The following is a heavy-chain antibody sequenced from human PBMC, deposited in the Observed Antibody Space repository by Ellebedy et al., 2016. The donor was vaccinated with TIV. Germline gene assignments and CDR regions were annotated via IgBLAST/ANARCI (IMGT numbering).Heavy chain of an antibody. CDR2: IDPDDSHS. CDR3: ARNPRYGDTEDY. Sequence: GESLKISCKASGSTFTAYWINWVRQMPGKGLEWVGRIDPDDSHSDYSPSFQGHVPISVDKSITTAYLQWSGLKASDTAMYYCARNPRYGDTEDYWGQGTLVTVSS. D-gene: IGHD4-17*01. V-gene: IGHV5-10-1*01. CDR1: GSTFTAYW. J-gene: IGHJ4*02.